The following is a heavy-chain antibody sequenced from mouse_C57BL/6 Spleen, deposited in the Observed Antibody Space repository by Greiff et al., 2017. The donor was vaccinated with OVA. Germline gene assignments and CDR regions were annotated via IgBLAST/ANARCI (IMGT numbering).Heavy chain of an antibody. CDR1: GYTFTDYN. V-gene: IGHV1-18*01. CDR3: ARNYGSSYAMDY. D-gene: IGHD1-1*01. CDR2: INPNNGGT. J-gene: IGHJ4*01. Sequence: VQLQQSGPELVKPGASVKIPCKASGYTFTDYNMDWVKQSHGKSLEWIGDINPNNGGTIYNQKFKGKATLTVDTSSSTAYMELRSLTSEDTAVYYCARNYGSSYAMDYWGQGTSVTVSS.